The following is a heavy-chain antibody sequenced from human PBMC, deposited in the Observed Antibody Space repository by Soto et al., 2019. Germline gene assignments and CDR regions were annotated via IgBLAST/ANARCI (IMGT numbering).Heavy chain of an antibody. CDR3: ARGPSGWFGYDY. V-gene: IGHV3-74*01. CDR2: INSGASTT. D-gene: IGHD6-19*01. Sequence: GGSLRLSCAASGFTFSSSWMHGVRQAPGKGLVWVSRINSGASTTNYADSVKGRFTISRDNAKNTLYLQMDSLTAEDTAVYYCARGPSGWFGYDYWGQGTLVTVSS. J-gene: IGHJ4*02. CDR1: GFTFSSSW.